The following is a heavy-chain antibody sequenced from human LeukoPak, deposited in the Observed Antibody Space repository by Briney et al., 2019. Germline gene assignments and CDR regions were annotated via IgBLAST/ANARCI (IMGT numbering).Heavy chain of an antibody. D-gene: IGHD5-12*01. CDR2: MNPNSGNT. J-gene: IGHJ4*03. Sequence: ASVKVSCKASGYTFTSYDINWVRQATGQGLEWMGWMNPNSGNTGYAQKFQGRVTMTRNISISTAYMEMSSLRSEDTAVYYWARCRGYSGGGGDYWWHETLLTVSS. V-gene: IGHV1-8*01. CDR3: ARCRGYSGGGGDY. CDR1: GYTFTSYD.